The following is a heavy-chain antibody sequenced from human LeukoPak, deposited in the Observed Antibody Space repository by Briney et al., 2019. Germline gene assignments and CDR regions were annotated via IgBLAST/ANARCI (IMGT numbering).Heavy chain of an antibody. V-gene: IGHV3-23*01. CDR3: ARDGGKETRGRGLQLLWDY. CDR2: ISGSGDST. D-gene: IGHD3-16*01. Sequence: GGSLRLSCGASGFTFNTYAMSWVRQAPGKGVEWVSSISGSGDSTYYADSVKGRFTIPRDNYKKTLYLQMNSLRAEDTAVYYCARDGGKETRGRGLQLLWDYWGQGTLVTVSS. J-gene: IGHJ4*02. CDR1: GFTFNTYA.